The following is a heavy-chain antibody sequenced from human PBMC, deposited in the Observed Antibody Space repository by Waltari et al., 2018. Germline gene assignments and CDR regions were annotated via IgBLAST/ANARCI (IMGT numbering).Heavy chain of an antibody. CDR1: GGSFSGSY. CDR2: INHSGST. V-gene: IGHV4-34*01. J-gene: IGHJ6*03. Sequence: QVQLQQWGAGLLKPSATLSLTCAVYGGSFSGSYCSGSRQPPGKGLEWIGEINHSGSTNYNPTLKSRVTIAVDTSKNHFSRKLSSVTAADTAVYYCARGINSSSWPFGGYMDVWGKGTTVTVSS. D-gene: IGHD6-13*01. CDR3: ARGINSSSWPFGGYMDV.